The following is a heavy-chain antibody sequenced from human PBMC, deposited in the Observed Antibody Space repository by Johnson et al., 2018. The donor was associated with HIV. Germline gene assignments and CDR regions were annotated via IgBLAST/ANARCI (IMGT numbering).Heavy chain of an antibody. D-gene: IGHD6-13*01. CDR3: ARGRKDIDAADGLDNDAFDM. CDR1: GFTFRSYA. V-gene: IGHV3-30*01. J-gene: IGHJ3*02. Sequence: QVQLVESGGGVVQPGRSLRISCAASGFTFRSYAMHWVRQAPGKGLEWVAFISYDASNKYYADSVRGRFTNSRDISKNTLYLQMDSLRPDDTALYYCARGRKDIDAADGLDNDAFDMWGQGTLVTV. CDR2: ISYDASNK.